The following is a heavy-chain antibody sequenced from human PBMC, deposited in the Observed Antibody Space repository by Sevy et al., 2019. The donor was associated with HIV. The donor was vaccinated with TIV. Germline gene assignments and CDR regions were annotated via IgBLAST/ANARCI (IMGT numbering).Heavy chain of an antibody. D-gene: IGHD3-22*01. CDR3: AKDKDSTGYYYQFDY. Sequence: GGSLRLSCAASGFTFSNYATNWVRQAPGKGLEWVSAISGSGGSTYYADSVKGRFTISRDNSKNTLYLQMNSLRAEDTAVYYCAKDKDSTGYYYQFDYWGQGTLVTVSS. V-gene: IGHV3-23*01. J-gene: IGHJ4*02. CDR1: GFTFSNYA. CDR2: ISGSGGST.